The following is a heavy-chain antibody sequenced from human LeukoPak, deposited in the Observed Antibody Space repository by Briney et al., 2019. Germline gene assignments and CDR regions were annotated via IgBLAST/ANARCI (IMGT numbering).Heavy chain of an antibody. Sequence: SETLSLTCTVSGGSISSYYWSWIRQPAGKGLEWIGRIYTSGSTNYNPSLKSRVTMSVDTSKNQFSLKLSSVTAADTAVYYCARDLGSSLTNNWFDPWGQGTLATVSS. V-gene: IGHV4-4*07. CDR2: IYTSGST. D-gene: IGHD6-13*01. J-gene: IGHJ5*02. CDR1: GGSISSYY. CDR3: ARDLGSSLTNNWFDP.